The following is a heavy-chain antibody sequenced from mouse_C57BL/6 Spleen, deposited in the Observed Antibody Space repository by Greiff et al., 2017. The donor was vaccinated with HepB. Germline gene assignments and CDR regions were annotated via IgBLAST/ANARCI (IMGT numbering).Heavy chain of an antibody. Sequence: VKLQQPGAELVKPGASVKLSCKASGYTFTSYWMHWVKQRPGQGLEWIGMIHPNSGSTNYNEKFKSKATLTVDKSSSTAYMQLSSLTSEDSAVYYCPITTVVGYFDFWGQGSTLTVSS. J-gene: IGHJ2*01. CDR2: IHPNSGST. CDR3: PITTVVGYFDF. V-gene: IGHV1-64*01. CDR1: GYTFTSYW. D-gene: IGHD1-1*01.